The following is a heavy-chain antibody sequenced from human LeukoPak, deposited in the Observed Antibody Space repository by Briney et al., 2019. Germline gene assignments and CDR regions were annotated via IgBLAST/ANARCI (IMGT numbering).Heavy chain of an antibody. J-gene: IGHJ4*02. V-gene: IGHV4-61*01. D-gene: IGHD2-15*01. Sequence: PSETLSLTCTVSGGSVSSGSYYWSWIRQPPGKGLEWIGYIYYSGSTNYNPSLKSRVTISVDTSKNQFSLKLSSVTAADTAVYYCARAGCSGGSCYVRDWEFDYWGQGTLVTVSS. CDR2: IYYSGST. CDR3: ARAGCSGGSCYVRDWEFDY. CDR1: GGSVSSGSYY.